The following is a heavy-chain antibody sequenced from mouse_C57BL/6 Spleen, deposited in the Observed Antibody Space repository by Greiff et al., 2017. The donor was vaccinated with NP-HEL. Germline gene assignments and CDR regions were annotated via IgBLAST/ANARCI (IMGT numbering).Heavy chain of an antibody. V-gene: IGHV1-15*01. CDR2: IDPETGGT. D-gene: IGHD2-5*01. CDR1: GYTFTDYE. J-gene: IGHJ4*01. Sequence: VQLQESGAELVRPGASVTLSCKASGYTFTDYEMHWVKQTPVHGLEWIGAIDPETGGTAYNQKFKGKAILTADKSSSTAYMELRSLTSEDSAVYYCTTAYYSNYYAMDYWGQGTSVTVSS. CDR3: TTAYYSNYYAMDY.